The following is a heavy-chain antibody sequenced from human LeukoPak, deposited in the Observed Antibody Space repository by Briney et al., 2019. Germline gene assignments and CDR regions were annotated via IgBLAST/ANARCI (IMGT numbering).Heavy chain of an antibody. D-gene: IGHD3-10*01. Sequence: SETLSLTCTVSGGSISSSSYYWGWIRQPPGKGLEWIGSIYYSWSTYYNPSLKSRVTISVDTSKNQFSLKLSSVTAADTAVYYCARDFTVSAVRGATTLDDYWGQGTLVTVSS. J-gene: IGHJ4*02. CDR3: ARDFTVSAVRGATTLDDY. V-gene: IGHV4-39*07. CDR1: GGSISSSSYY. CDR2: IYYSWST.